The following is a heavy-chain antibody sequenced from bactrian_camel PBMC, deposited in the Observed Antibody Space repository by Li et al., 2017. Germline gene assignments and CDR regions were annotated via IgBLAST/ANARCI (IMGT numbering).Heavy chain of an antibody. J-gene: IGHJ4*01. CDR3: AAESRRTSLWWQCPSAEGAFDI. D-gene: IGHD7*01. V-gene: IGHV3-3*01. CDR1: GYTVSRYC. Sequence: HVQLVESGGGSVQAGGSLRLSCAASGYTVSRYCMGWFRQAPGKEREGVAGIRAGGRVPVYVESVKGRFTISHDNAKNTIYLQMDSLKPEDSGMYYCAAESRRTSLWWQCPSAEGAFDIWGQGTQVTVS. CDR2: IRAGGRVP.